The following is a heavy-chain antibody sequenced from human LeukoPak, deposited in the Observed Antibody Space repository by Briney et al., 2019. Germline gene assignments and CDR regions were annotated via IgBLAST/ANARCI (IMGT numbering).Heavy chain of an antibody. Sequence: PSETLSLTCTISGSSITSVSHYWGWIRQPPGKGLEWIGDIYYTGSTYYSPSLRSRVTMSVHTSENQFSLRLNSVTAVDTAVYYCARRWGNIVGVTYEYWGQGTLVTVSS. J-gene: IGHJ4*02. CDR1: GSSITSVSHY. CDR3: ARRWGNIVGVTYEY. V-gene: IGHV4-39*01. CDR2: IYYTGST. D-gene: IGHD3-16*01.